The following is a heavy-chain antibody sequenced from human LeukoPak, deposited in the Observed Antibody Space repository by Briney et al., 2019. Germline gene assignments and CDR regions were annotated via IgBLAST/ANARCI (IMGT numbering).Heavy chain of an antibody. D-gene: IGHD6-13*01. CDR2: IYTSGST. J-gene: IGHJ4*02. CDR3: ARHFEGSSSWFYTTLYYFDF. V-gene: IGHV4-61*02. Sequence: SETLSLTCTVSGGSISSGSYYWSWIRQPAGKGLEWIGRIYTSGSTNYNPSLKSRVTISVDTSKNQFSLKLSSVTAADTAVYYCARHFEGSSSWFYTTLYYFDFWGQGTLVTVSS. CDR1: GGSISSGSYY.